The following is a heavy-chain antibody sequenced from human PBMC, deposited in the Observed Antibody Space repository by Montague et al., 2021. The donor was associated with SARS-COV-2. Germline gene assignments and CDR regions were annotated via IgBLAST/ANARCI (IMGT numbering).Heavy chain of an antibody. D-gene: IGHD5-18*01. CDR1: GGSFSGYY. CDR3: ARGRGIQLWFNYYYYMDV. J-gene: IGHJ6*03. V-gene: IGHV4-34*01. CDR2: INHSGST. Sequence: ETLSLTCAVYGGSFSGYYWRWIRQPPGKGLEWIGEINHSGSTNYNPSLKSRVTISVDTSKNQFSLKLSSVTAADTAVYYCARGRGIQLWFNYYYYMDVWGRGTTVTVSS.